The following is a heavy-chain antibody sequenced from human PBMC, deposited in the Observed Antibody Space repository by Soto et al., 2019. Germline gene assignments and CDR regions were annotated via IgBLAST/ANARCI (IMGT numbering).Heavy chain of an antibody. V-gene: IGHV3-74*01. CDR1: VFTLSSYW. CDR3: ARGYSSGWFQVGAFDI. CDR2: INSDGSST. Sequence: PWCSLRLSCASSVFTLSSYWVHGFRQAPGKGLVWVSRINSDGSSTSYADSVKGRFTISRDNAKNTLYLQMNSLRAEDTAVYYCARGYSSGWFQVGAFDIWGQATMVTV. J-gene: IGHJ3*02. D-gene: IGHD6-19*01.